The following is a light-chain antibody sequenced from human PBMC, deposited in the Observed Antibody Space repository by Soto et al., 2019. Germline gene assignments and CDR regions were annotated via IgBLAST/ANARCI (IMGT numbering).Light chain of an antibody. CDR3: CSFAGGTTWV. V-gene: IGLV2-23*01. J-gene: IGLJ3*02. Sequence: QSALTQPASVSGSPGQSITIYCTGTSSDVGGYNLVSWYQQHPGKAPKVMIYEATKRPSGISNRFSGSKSGNTASLTISGLQAEDEADYYCCSFAGGTTWVFGGGTKLTVL. CDR2: EAT. CDR1: SSDVGGYNL.